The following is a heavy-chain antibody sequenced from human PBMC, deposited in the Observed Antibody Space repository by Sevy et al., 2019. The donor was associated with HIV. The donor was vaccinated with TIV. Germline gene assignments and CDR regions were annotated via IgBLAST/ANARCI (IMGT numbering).Heavy chain of an antibody. Sequence: GGSLRLSCAASGFTFSSYGMHWVRQAPGKGLEWVAVISYDGSNKYYADSVKGRLTISRDNSKNTLYLQMNSLRAEDTAVYYCAKVLHSSGYRVPGYWGQGTLVTVSS. CDR1: GFTFSSYG. CDR2: ISYDGSNK. D-gene: IGHD3-22*01. CDR3: AKVLHSSGYRVPGY. J-gene: IGHJ4*02. V-gene: IGHV3-30*18.